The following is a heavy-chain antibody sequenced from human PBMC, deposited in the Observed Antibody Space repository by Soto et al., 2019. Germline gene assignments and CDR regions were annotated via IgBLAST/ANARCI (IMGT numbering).Heavy chain of an antibody. D-gene: IGHD1-26*01. CDR1: GGSVSSGSYY. CDR3: ARGGAIVA. Sequence: QVQLQESGPGLVKPSETLSLTCTVSGGSVSSGSYYWSWIRQPPGKGLEWIGYIYYSGSTNYNPSRKSRVTISVDTSKNQFSLKLSSVTAADTAVYYCARGGAIVAWGQGTLVTVSS. J-gene: IGHJ5*02. V-gene: IGHV4-61*01. CDR2: IYYSGST.